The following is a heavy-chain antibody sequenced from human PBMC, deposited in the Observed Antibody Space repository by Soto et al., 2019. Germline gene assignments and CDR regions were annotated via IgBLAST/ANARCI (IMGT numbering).Heavy chain of an antibody. V-gene: IGHV4-39*01. CDR2: IYYSGST. Sequence: SSETLSLTCTVSGGSISSCDYCWSWVRQPPGKGLEWIGSIYYSGSTYYNPSLKSRVTISVDTSKNQFSLKLSSVTAADTAVYYCASSYYRQGYDYWGQGTLVTVSS. J-gene: IGHJ4*02. CDR3: ASSYYRQGYDY. D-gene: IGHD3-16*01. CDR1: GGSISSCDYC.